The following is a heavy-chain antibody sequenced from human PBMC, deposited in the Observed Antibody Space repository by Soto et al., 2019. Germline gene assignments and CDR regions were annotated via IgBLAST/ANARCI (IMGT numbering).Heavy chain of an antibody. J-gene: IGHJ6*02. CDR3: ARESIWYDSSGYYYYYYGMDV. D-gene: IGHD3-22*01. Sequence: GGSLRLSCAASGFTFSDHYMDWVRQAPGKGLEWVGRTRNKANSYTTEYAASVKGRFTISRDDSKNSLYLQMNSLKTEDTAVYYCARESIWYDSSGYYYYYYGMDVWGQGTTVTVSS. V-gene: IGHV3-72*01. CDR1: GFTFSDHY. CDR2: TRNKANSYTT.